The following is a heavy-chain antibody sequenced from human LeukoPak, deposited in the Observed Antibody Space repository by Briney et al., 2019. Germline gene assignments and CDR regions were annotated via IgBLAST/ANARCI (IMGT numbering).Heavy chain of an antibody. D-gene: IGHD3-22*01. CDR3: AKPAGSHYYDSSGYYFDY. V-gene: IGHV3-23*01. Sequence: GGSLGLSCAATGFTFSSCPLSWVRQAPGKGLEWVSAISTSGGGTYFTDSVKGRFTISRDNSKNTLYLQMNSLRADDTAVYYCAKPAGSHYYDSSGYYFDYWGQGTLVTVSS. CDR1: GFTFSSCP. CDR2: ISTSGGGT. J-gene: IGHJ4*02.